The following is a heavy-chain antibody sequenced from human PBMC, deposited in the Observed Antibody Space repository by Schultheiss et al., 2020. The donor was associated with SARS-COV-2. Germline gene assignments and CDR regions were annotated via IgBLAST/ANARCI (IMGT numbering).Heavy chain of an antibody. D-gene: IGHD4-17*01. CDR2: IYYSGST. J-gene: IGHJ2*01. CDR1: GGSFRFYY. Sequence: SETLSLTCTVSGGSFRFYYWSWIRQPPGKGLEWIGYIYYSGSTNYNPTLKSRVTISVDTSKNQFSLKLSSVTAADTAVYYCARGDYGDYVSSWYFDLWGRGTLVTVSS. V-gene: IGHV4-59*01. CDR3: ARGDYGDYVSSWYFDL.